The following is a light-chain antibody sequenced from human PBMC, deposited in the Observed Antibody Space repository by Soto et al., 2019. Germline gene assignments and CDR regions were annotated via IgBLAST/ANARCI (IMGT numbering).Light chain of an antibody. J-gene: IGKJ1*01. CDR3: QQYNSYST. Sequence: DIQMTQSPSTLSASVGDRVTITCRASQSISSWLAWYQQKPGKAPKLLIYKASSLESGVPSRFSGSGSGTEFTLTINSLQPDDFATYYCQQYNSYSTFGHGTKLDIK. V-gene: IGKV1-5*03. CDR2: KAS. CDR1: QSISSW.